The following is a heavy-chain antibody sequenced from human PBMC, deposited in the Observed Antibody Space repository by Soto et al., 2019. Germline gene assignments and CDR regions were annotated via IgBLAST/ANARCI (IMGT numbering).Heavy chain of an antibody. Sequence: ASVKVSCKASGYTFTSYYMHWVRQAPGQGLEWMGIINPSGGSTSYAQKFQGRVTMTRDTSTSTVYMELSSLRSEDTAVYYCARGSEVRGVIMPGDMDVWGQGTTVTVS. CDR2: INPSGGST. J-gene: IGHJ6*02. CDR3: ARGSEVRGVIMPGDMDV. D-gene: IGHD3-10*01. CDR1: GYTFTSYY. V-gene: IGHV1-46*01.